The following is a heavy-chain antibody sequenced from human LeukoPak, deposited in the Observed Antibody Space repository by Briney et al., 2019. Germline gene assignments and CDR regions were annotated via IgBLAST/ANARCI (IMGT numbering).Heavy chain of an antibody. CDR3: ARVDTVMAYYFDL. D-gene: IGHD5-18*01. J-gene: IGHJ4*02. CDR2: IYSGGTT. V-gene: IGHV3-53*04. Sequence: GGSLRLSCAASGFTVSTNCMTWVRQAPGKGLEWVSTIYSGGTTYYADSVMGRFTVSRHNSRNTLYLQMNSLRAEDTAVYYCARVDTVMAYYFDLWGQGTLVTVSS. CDR1: GFTVSTNC.